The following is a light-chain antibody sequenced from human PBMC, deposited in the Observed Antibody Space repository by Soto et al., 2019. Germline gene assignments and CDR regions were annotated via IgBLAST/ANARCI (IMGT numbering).Light chain of an antibody. Sequence: DIQMTQSPSTLSASVGDRVTITCRASQSISASLAWYQQKPGKAPKPLIYKASSLEPGVPSMFSGSGSGTEFTLTSRSLQPDDFATYFCQHMATFGQGTQVQIK. J-gene: IGKJ1*01. CDR3: QHMAT. CDR1: QSISAS. V-gene: IGKV1-5*03. CDR2: KAS.